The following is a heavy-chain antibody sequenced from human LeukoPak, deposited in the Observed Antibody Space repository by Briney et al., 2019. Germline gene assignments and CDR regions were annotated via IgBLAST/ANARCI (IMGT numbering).Heavy chain of an antibody. Sequence: SETLSLTCTVSGGSISSYYWSWIRQPPGKGLEWIGYIYHSGTTNYNPSLKSRVTISVDTSKNQFSLKLSSVTAADTAVYYCARDLPTMVRGVEGAFDIWGQGTMVTVSS. CDR1: GGSISSYY. CDR3: ARDLPTMVRGVEGAFDI. D-gene: IGHD3-10*01. CDR2: IYHSGTT. J-gene: IGHJ3*02. V-gene: IGHV4-59*12.